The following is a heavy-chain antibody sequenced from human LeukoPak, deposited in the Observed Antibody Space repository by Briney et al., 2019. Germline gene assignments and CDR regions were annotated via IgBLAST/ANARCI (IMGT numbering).Heavy chain of an antibody. V-gene: IGHV3-15*01. J-gene: IGHJ3*02. CDR3: ARDDGVLRYFDWLGDDAFDI. CDR2: IKSKTDGGTT. CDR1: GFTFSNAW. D-gene: IGHD3-9*01. Sequence: GGSLRLSCAASGFTFSNAWMSWVRQAPGKGLEWVGRIKSKTDGGTTDYAAPVKGRFTISRDDSKNTLYLQMNSLRAEDTAVYYCARDDGVLRYFDWLGDDAFDIWGQGTMVTVSS.